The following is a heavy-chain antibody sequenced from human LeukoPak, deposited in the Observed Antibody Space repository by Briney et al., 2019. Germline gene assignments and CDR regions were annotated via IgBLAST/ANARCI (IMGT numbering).Heavy chain of an antibody. D-gene: IGHD3-16*01. CDR2: MNPDSGNT. CDR1: GSTFTSYD. Sequence: ASVKVSCKASGSTFTSYDINWVRQATGQGLEWMGWMNPDSGNTGYAQKFQGRVTMTRNTSISTAYMELSSLRSADTAVYYCARAKRLGGNYYFDYWGQGTLVAVSS. CDR3: ARAKRLGGNYYFDY. V-gene: IGHV1-8*01. J-gene: IGHJ4*02.